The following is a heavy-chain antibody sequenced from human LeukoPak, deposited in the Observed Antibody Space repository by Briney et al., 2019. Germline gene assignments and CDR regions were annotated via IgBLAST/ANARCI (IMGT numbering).Heavy chain of an antibody. J-gene: IGHJ3*02. CDR3: AKLRARIVATIEAFDI. CDR2: ISGSGGST. D-gene: IGHD5-12*01. Sequence: GGPLRLSCAASGFTFSSYAMSWVRQAPGKGLEWVSAISGSGGSTYYADSVKGRFTISRDNSKNTLYLQMNSLRAEDTAVYYCAKLRARIVATIEAFDIWGQGTMVTVSS. CDR1: GFTFSSYA. V-gene: IGHV3-23*01.